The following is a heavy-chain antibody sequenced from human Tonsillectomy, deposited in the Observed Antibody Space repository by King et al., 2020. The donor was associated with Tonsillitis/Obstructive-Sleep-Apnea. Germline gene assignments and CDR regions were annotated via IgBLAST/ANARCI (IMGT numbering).Heavy chain of an antibody. CDR2: ISYDGSNK. V-gene: IGHV3-30*01. J-gene: IGHJ6*03. Sequence: VQLVESGGGVVQPGRSLRLSCAASGFTFISYAMHWVRKAPGTGLEWVAVISYDGSNKYYADSVKGRFTISRDNSKNTRYLQMNSLGAEDTAVYYCAREYRMTIYGVVTPYMDVWGKGTTVTVSS. CDR3: AREYRMTIYGVVTPYMDV. CDR1: GFTFISYA. D-gene: IGHD3-3*01.